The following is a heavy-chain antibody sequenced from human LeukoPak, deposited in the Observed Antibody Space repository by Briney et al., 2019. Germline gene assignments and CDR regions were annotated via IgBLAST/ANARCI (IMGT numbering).Heavy chain of an antibody. J-gene: IGHJ1*01. CDR3: ARPMAGSEYFQH. Sequence: ASVKVSCKASGYTFTSYYMHWVRQAPGQGLEWRGIINPSGGSTSYEQKFQGRITMTRDTSTSTVYVELRSLRSEDTAVYYCARPMAGSEYFQHWGQGTLVTVSS. D-gene: IGHD6-19*01. CDR1: GYTFTSYY. CDR2: INPSGGST. V-gene: IGHV1-46*01.